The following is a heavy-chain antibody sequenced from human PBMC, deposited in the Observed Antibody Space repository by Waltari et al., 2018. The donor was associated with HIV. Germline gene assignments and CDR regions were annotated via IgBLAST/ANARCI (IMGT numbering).Heavy chain of an antibody. J-gene: IGHJ3*02. D-gene: IGHD3-10*01. Sequence: EVRVVESGGGLVQPGGSLRRSCEASGFTFSSYDMNWVRQAPGKGLEWVSYISSSGSTIYFADSVKGRFTMSRDNAKNSLYLRMNSLRAEDTAVYYCARAFMIRGTGAFDIWGQGTMVTVSS. CDR1: GFTFSSYD. V-gene: IGHV3-48*03. CDR3: ARAFMIRGTGAFDI. CDR2: ISSSGSTI.